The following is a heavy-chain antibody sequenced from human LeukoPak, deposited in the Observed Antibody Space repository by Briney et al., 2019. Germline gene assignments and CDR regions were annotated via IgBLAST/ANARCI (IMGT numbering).Heavy chain of an antibody. CDR2: IYHSGST. D-gene: IGHD6-13*01. V-gene: IGHV4-30-2*01. Sequence: SETLSLTCAVSGGSISSGGYSWSWIRQPPGKGLEWIWYIYHSGSTYYNPSLKSRVTISVDRSKNQFSLKLSSVTAADTAVYYCARQYSSSWYFDYWGQGTLVTVSS. CDR3: ARQYSSSWYFDY. J-gene: IGHJ4*02. CDR1: GGSISSGGYS.